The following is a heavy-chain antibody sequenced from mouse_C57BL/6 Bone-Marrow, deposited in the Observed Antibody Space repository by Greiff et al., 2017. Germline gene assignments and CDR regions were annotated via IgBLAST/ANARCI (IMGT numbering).Heavy chain of an antibody. CDR1: GFTFSSYG. V-gene: IGHV5-6*01. Sequence: EVKLVESGGDLVKPGGSLKLSCAASGFTFSSYGLSWVRQTPDKRLEWVATISSGGSYTYYPDRVKGRFTISRDNAKNTLYLQMSSLKSEDTAMYYCAREPTIVTTVFYWYFDVWGTGTTVTVSS. CDR2: ISSGGSYT. D-gene: IGHD2-5*01. J-gene: IGHJ1*03. CDR3: AREPTIVTTVFYWYFDV.